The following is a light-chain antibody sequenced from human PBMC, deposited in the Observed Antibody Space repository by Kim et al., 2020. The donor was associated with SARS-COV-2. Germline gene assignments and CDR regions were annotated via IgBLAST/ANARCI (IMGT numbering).Light chain of an antibody. Sequence: QPVLTQSPPASASLGASVKFTCTLSSGHSSYAIAWHQQQPEKGPRYLMKVNSDGSHSKGDGIPDRFSGSSSGPERYLTISRVQSEDEADYYCQTWGTGIVVFGGGTQLTVL. CDR3: QTWGTGIVV. J-gene: IGLJ2*01. V-gene: IGLV4-69*01. CDR1: SGHSSYA. CDR2: VNSDGSH.